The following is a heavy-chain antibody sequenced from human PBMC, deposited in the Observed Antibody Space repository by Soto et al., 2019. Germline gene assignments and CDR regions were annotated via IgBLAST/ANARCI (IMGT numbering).Heavy chain of an antibody. CDR2: IIPIFGTA. Sequence: SVKVSCKASGGTFSSYAISWVRQAPGQGLEWMGGIIPIFGTANYAQKFQGRVTITADESTSTAYMELSSLRSEDTAVYYCARGDPAGGTNYYFYMDVWGKGTTVTVS. D-gene: IGHD6-19*01. J-gene: IGHJ6*03. CDR3: ARGDPAGGTNYYFYMDV. CDR1: GGTFSSYA. V-gene: IGHV1-69*13.